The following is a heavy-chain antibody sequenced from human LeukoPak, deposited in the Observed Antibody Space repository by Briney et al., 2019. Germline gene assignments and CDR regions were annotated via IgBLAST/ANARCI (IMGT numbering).Heavy chain of an antibody. J-gene: IGHJ3*01. Sequence: PSETLSLTCTVSGYSISSGYYWGWIRQPPGKGLEWIGSIYHSGSTYYNPSLKSRATISLATYKNQFSLKLSSGTAADTAVYYWARNLSSSSNYVDSTFDFWGEETLVTVSS. D-gene: IGHD4-11*01. V-gene: IGHV4-38-2*02. CDR3: ARNLSSSSNYVDSTFDF. CDR1: GYSISSGYY. CDR2: IYHSGST.